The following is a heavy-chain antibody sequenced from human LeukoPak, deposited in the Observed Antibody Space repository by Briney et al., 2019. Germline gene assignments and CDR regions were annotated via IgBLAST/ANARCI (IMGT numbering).Heavy chain of an antibody. J-gene: IGHJ4*02. Sequence: SETLSLTCTVSGGSINDTGCYWGWVRQPPGKGLEWIGSIYYTGDTYYSPSLKSRVTMSVDTSKSQFSLKLTSVTAADTAVYYCARDISGKYTFDYWGQGTLVTVSS. CDR3: ARDISGKYTFDY. V-gene: IGHV4-39*02. D-gene: IGHD1-26*01. CDR2: IYYTGDT. CDR1: GGSINDTGCY.